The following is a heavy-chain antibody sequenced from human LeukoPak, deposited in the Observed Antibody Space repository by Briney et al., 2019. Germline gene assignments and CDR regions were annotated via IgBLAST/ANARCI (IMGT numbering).Heavy chain of an antibody. J-gene: IGHJ4*02. V-gene: IGHV3-30*02. CDR3: VRDVSDTVVVITHNFDF. CDR1: GFTFNSYG. CDR2: IRHDGTNK. D-gene: IGHD3-22*01. Sequence: GGSLRLSCAASGFTFNSYGLHWVRLAPGKGLDRVAFIRHDGTNKYYADSVKGRFTISRDNSKNTLFLQMSSLRVEDTAVYYCVRDVSDTVVVITHNFDFWGQGTLVTVSS.